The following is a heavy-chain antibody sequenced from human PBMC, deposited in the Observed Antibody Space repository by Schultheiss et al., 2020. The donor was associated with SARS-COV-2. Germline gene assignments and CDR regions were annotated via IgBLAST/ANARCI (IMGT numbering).Heavy chain of an antibody. Sequence: GGSLRLSCAASGFTFSSYAMSWVRQAPGKGLEWVSAISGSGGSTYYADSVKGRFTISRDNSKNTLYLQMNSLRAEDTAVYYCAGELVVVPAANDTHWFDPWGQGTLVTVSS. CDR3: AGELVVVPAANDTHWFDP. CDR2: ISGSGGST. J-gene: IGHJ5*02. CDR1: GFTFSSYA. V-gene: IGHV3-23*01. D-gene: IGHD2-2*01.